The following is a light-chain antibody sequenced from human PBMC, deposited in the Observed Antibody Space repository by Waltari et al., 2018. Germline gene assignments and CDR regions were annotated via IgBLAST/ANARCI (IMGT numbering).Light chain of an antibody. V-gene: IGKV1-39*01. CDR2: DAS. Sequence: DIQMTQSPSSLSALVGDRVSITCRTIQSISSYLNWYQQKPGKAPKLLIYDASTLQSGVPSRFSGSGSGTDFTLTISSLQPEDFATYHCQQSDSMPFTFGGGTKVEIK. CDR1: QSISSY. CDR3: QQSDSMPFT. J-gene: IGKJ4*01.